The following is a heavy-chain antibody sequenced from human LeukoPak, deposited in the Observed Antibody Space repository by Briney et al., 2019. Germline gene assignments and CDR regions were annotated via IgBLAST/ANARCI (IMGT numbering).Heavy chain of an antibody. Sequence: GASVKVSCKASGYTFTSYGISWVRQAPGQGLEWMGWISAYNGNTNYAQKLQGRVTMTTDTSTSTAYMELRSLRSDDTAVYYCARRDSSGYQVYYFDCWGQGTLVTVSS. D-gene: IGHD3-22*01. J-gene: IGHJ4*02. CDR2: ISAYNGNT. CDR3: ARRDSSGYQVYYFDC. V-gene: IGHV1-18*01. CDR1: GYTFTSYG.